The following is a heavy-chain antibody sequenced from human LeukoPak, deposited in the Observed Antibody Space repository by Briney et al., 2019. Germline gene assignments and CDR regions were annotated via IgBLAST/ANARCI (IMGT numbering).Heavy chain of an antibody. J-gene: IGHJ4*02. CDR1: GGTFSSYA. D-gene: IGHD1-26*01. V-gene: IGHV1-69*13. CDR2: IITIFGTA. Sequence: SVKVSCKASGGTFSSYAISWVRQAPGHGLEWMGGIITIFGTANYAQKFQGRVTITADESTSTAYMELSSLRSEDTAVYYCASGPGTPKGIDYWGQGTLVTVSS. CDR3: ASGPGTPKGIDY.